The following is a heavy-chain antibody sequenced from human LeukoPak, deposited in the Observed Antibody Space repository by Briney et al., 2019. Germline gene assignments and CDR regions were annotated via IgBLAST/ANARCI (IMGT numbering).Heavy chain of an antibody. Sequence: ASARVSCKASGYTLTGYYMHWLRQAPGQGLEWMGWINPNSGDTNYAQKFQGRVTMTRDTSISTAYMELSRLTSDDTAVYYCAKNPCEYYFDYWGQGTLVTVSS. J-gene: IGHJ4*02. CDR1: GYTLTGYY. CDR2: INPNSGDT. D-gene: IGHD1-14*01. V-gene: IGHV1-2*02. CDR3: AKNPCEYYFDY.